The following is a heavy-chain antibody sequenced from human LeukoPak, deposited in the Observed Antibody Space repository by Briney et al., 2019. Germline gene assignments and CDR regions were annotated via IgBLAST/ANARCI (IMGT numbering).Heavy chain of an antibody. CDR1: GYTLTELS. V-gene: IGHV1-24*01. CDR3: ATIYGLWFGEGDAFDI. J-gene: IGHJ3*02. CDR2: FDPEDGET. Sequence: ASVKVSCKVSGYTLTELSMHWVRQAPGKGLEWMGGFDPEDGETNYAQKFQGRVTMTEDTSTDTAYMELSSPRSEDTAVYYCATIYGLWFGEGDAFDIWGQGTMVTVSS. D-gene: IGHD3-10*01.